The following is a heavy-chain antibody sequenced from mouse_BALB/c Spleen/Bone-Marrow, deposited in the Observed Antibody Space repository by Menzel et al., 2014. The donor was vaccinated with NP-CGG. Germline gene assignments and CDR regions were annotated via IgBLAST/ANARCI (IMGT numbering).Heavy chain of an antibody. CDR2: INPSNGGT. D-gene: IGHD2-13*01. CDR3: TREGDSPFAY. CDR1: GYTFTSYY. J-gene: IGHJ3*01. Sequence: SGAELVEPGASVKLSCKASGYTFTSYYMYWVRQRPGQGLEWIGEINPSNGGTNFNEKFKSKATLTVDKSSSTAYMQLSSLTSEDSAVYYCTREGDSPFAYWGQGTLVTVSA. V-gene: IGHV1S81*02.